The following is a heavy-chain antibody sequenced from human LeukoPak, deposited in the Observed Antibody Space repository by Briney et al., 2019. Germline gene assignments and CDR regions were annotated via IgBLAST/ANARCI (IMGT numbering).Heavy chain of an antibody. J-gene: IGHJ4*02. Sequence: ASVKVSCKASGYTFTSYDINWVRQATGQGLEWMGWVSPNSGNTGYAQDFQGRVTMTRSTSMSTAYMELSRLRPEDTAVYYCTLSSSTFHFDYWAQGTLVTVSS. CDR2: VSPNSGNT. D-gene: IGHD6-13*01. V-gene: IGHV1-8*01. CDR3: TLSSSTFHFDY. CDR1: GYTFTSYD.